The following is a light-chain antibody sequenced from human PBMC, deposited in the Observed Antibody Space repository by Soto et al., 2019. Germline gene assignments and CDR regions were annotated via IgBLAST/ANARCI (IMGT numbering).Light chain of an antibody. CDR2: DVS. J-gene: IGLJ2*01. Sequence: QSALTQPRSVSGSPGQSVTISCTGTSSDVGGYNYVSWYQQRPGKAPKVMIYDVSKRPSGVPDRISGSKSGNTASLTISGLQAEDEADYYCCSYAGSYTLVFGGGTQLTVL. V-gene: IGLV2-11*01. CDR3: CSYAGSYTLV. CDR1: SSDVGGYNY.